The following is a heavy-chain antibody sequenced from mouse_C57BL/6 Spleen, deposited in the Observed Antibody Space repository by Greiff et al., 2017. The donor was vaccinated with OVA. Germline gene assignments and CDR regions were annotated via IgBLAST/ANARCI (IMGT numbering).Heavy chain of an antibody. Sequence: QVQLKQPGAELVMPGASVKLSCKASGYTFTSYWMHWVKQRPGQGLEWIGEIDPSDSYTNYNQKFKGKSTLTVDKSSSTAYMQLSSLTSEDSAVYYCARCPTTVVATDYAMDYWGQGTSVTVSS. D-gene: IGHD1-1*01. CDR3: ARCPTTVVATDYAMDY. V-gene: IGHV1-69*01. CDR1: GYTFTSYW. CDR2: IDPSDSYT. J-gene: IGHJ4*01.